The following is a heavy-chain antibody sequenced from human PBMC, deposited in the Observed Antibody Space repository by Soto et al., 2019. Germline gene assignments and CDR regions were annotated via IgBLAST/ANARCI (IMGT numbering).Heavy chain of an antibody. CDR1: GGTFSSYA. J-gene: IGHJ6*02. D-gene: IGHD2-2*01. Sequence: QVQLVQSGAEVKKPGSSVKVSCKASGGTFSSYAISWVRQAPGQGLEWMGGIIPIFGTANYAQKFQGRVTITADESTSTDDMELSSLRSEDTAVYYCAGGLVVPAAMGGEEYYYGMDVWGQGTTVTVSS. V-gene: IGHV1-69*01. CDR3: AGGLVVPAAMGGEEYYYGMDV. CDR2: IIPIFGTA.